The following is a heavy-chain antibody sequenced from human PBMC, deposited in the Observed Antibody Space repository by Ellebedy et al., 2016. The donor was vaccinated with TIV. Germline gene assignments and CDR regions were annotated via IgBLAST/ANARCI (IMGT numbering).Heavy chain of an antibody. CDR1: GFTFSSYA. D-gene: IGHD3/OR15-3a*01. CDR3: ARSPWTYGMDV. Sequence: GESLKISCAASGFTFSSYAMSWVRQAPGKGLEWVAVISYDGSNKYYADSVKGRFTISRDNSKNTLYLQMNSLRAEDTAVYYCARSPWTYGMDVWGQGTTVTVSS. CDR2: ISYDGSNK. V-gene: IGHV3-30*01. J-gene: IGHJ6*02.